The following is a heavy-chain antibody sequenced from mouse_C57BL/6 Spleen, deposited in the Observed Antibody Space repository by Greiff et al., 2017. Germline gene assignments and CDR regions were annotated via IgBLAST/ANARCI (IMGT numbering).Heavy chain of an antibody. CDR2: IYPGDGDT. CDR3: ARDQTNWVFFDY. D-gene: IGHD4-1*01. Sequence: QVQLQQSGPELVKPGASVKISCKASGYAFSSSWMNWVKQRPGKGLEWIGRIYPGDGDTNYNGKFKGKATLTADKSSSTAYMQLSSLTSEDSAVYFCARDQTNWVFFDYWGQGTTLTVSS. J-gene: IGHJ2*01. V-gene: IGHV1-82*01. CDR1: GYAFSSSW.